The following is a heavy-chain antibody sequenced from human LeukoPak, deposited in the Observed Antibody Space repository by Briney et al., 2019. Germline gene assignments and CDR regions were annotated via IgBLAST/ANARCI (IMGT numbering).Heavy chain of an antibody. V-gene: IGHV3-23*01. D-gene: IGHD3-22*01. CDR1: GFTFNSYG. J-gene: IGHJ4*02. CDR3: AKDLRVIYYDSIFDY. Sequence: PGGSLRLSCAASGFTFNSYGMSWVRQAPGKGLEWVSGISGSGGSTYYADSVKGRFTISRDNSKNTLYLQMNSLRAEDTAVYYCAKDLRVIYYDSIFDYWGQGTLVTVSS. CDR2: ISGSGGST.